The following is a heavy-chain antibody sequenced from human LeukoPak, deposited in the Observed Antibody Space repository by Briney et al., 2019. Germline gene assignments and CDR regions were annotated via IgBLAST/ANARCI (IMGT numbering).Heavy chain of an antibody. V-gene: IGHV4-34*01. J-gene: IGHJ3*02. Sequence: SETLSLTCAVYGGSFSGYYWTWIRQPPGKGLEWIGSIYYSGSTYYNPSLKSRVTISVDTSKNQFSLKLSSVTAADTAVYYCARGIAVAGNDAFDIWGQGTMVTVSS. D-gene: IGHD6-19*01. CDR3: ARGIAVAGNDAFDI. CDR1: GGSFSGYY. CDR2: IYYSGST.